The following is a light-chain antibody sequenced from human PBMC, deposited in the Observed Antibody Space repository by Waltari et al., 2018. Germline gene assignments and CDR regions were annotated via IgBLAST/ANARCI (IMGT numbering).Light chain of an antibody. Sequence: ELVLTQSPGTLSLSPGERATLACRASQSVRTYLAWYQQKPGQAPRLPIYGASTRATGIPDRFSGSGSGTDFSLTISRLGPEDAAVYYCQNHERLPATFGQGTKVEIK. V-gene: IGKV3-20*01. J-gene: IGKJ1*01. CDR2: GAS. CDR1: QSVRTY. CDR3: QNHERLPAT.